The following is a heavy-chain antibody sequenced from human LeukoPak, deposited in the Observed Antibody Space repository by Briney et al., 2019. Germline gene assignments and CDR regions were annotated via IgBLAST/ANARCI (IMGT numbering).Heavy chain of an antibody. Sequence: ASVKVSCKASGYTFTSYDINWVRQATGQGLEWMGWMNPNSGNTGYAQKFQDRVTITRNTSISTAYMELSSLRPEDTAVYYCARGPARLYYDFWSGLYDNDYWGQGTLVTVSS. CDR3: ARGPARLYYDFWSGLYDNDY. J-gene: IGHJ4*02. V-gene: IGHV1-8*03. CDR1: GYTFTSYD. D-gene: IGHD3-3*01. CDR2: MNPNSGNT.